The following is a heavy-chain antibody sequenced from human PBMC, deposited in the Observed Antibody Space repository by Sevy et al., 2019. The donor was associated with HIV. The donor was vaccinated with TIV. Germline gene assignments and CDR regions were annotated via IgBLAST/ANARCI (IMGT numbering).Heavy chain of an antibody. V-gene: IGHV4-30-2*01. CDR1: GGSSSSGGYS. CDR3: ARSTVTLFDY. D-gene: IGHD4-17*01. Sequence: SETLSLTCAVSGGSSSSGGYSWSWIRQPPGKGLEWIGYIYHSRSTYYNPSLKSRVTISVDRSKNQFSLKLSSVTAADTAVYYCARSTVTLFDYWGQGTLVTVSS. J-gene: IGHJ4*02. CDR2: IYHSRST.